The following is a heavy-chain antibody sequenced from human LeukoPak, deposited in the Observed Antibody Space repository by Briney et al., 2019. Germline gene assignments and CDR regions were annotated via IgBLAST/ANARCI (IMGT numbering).Heavy chain of an antibody. CDR2: ISSSGGST. CDR1: GFTFSSYA. J-gene: IGHJ4*02. CDR3: AKGSDQWLALFGY. D-gene: IGHD6-19*01. Sequence: GGSLRLSCAASGFTFSSYAMSWVRQAPGKGLEWVSGISSSGGSTYYTDFVKGRFTISRDNSKNTLYLQMNSLRAEDTAVYYCAKGSDQWLALFGYWGQGTLVTVSS. V-gene: IGHV3-23*01.